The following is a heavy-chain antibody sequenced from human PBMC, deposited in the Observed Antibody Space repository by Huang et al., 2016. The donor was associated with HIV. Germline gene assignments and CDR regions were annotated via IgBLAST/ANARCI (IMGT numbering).Heavy chain of an antibody. Sequence: QLQLQESGPGLVKPSEILSLTCTVSGGSIRSDNYYWGWIRQPPGKGLEWIGSIYYSGSTYYNPSLKRRVTITVDTSKKHFSLRMRSVTAADTAVYYCARLPGSITMIRGVITDPYWGQGTLVTVSS. CDR1: GGSIRSDNYY. V-gene: IGHV4-39*02. CDR3: ARLPGSITMIRGVITDPY. D-gene: IGHD3-10*01. CDR2: IYYSGST. J-gene: IGHJ4*02.